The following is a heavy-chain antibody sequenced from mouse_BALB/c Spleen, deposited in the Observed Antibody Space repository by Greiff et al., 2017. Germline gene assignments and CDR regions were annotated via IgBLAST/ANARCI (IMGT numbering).Heavy chain of an antibody. J-gene: IGHJ3*01. CDR3: ARFDSSGYGFAY. CDR1: GFNIKDTY. CDR2: IDPANGNT. Sequence: EVKLMESGAELVKPGASVKLSCTASGFNIKDTYMHWVKQRPEQGLEWIGRIDPANGNTKYDPKFQGKATITADTSSNTAYLQLSSLTSEDTAVYYCARFDSSGYGFAYWGQGTLVTVSA. V-gene: IGHV14-3*02. D-gene: IGHD3-2*01.